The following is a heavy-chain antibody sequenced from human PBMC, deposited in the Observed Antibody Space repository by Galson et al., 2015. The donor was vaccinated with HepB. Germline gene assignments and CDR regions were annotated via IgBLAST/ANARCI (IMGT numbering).Heavy chain of an antibody. CDR2: INPSGGST. J-gene: IGHJ4*02. D-gene: IGHD3-10*01. Sequence: SVKVSCKASGYTFTSYYMHWVRQAPGQGLEWMGIINPSGGSTSYAQKFQGRVTMTRDTSTSTVYMELSSLRSEDTAVYYCAASLWFGELLLGYWGQGTLVTVSS. CDR1: GYTFTSYY. CDR3: AASLWFGELLLGY. V-gene: IGHV1-46*01.